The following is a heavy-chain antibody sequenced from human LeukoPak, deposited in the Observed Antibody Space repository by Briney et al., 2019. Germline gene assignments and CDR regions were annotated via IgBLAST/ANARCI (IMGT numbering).Heavy chain of an antibody. CDR2: IRSKANSYAT. J-gene: IGHJ6*02. CDR1: GFTFSSYW. Sequence: PGGSLRLSCEASGFTFSSYWMSWVRQASGKGLEWVGRIRSKANSYATVYAASVKGRFTISRDDSKNTAYLQMNSLKTEDTAVYYCTSSSGMDVWGQGTTVTVSS. V-gene: IGHV3-73*01. CDR3: TSSSGMDV.